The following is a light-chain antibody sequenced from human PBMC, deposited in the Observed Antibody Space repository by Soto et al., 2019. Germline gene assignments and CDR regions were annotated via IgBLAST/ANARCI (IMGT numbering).Light chain of an antibody. CDR2: EVN. CDR1: SSDVGGYNY. CDR3: CSYAGITAV. Sequence: QSALTQPPSASGSPGQSVAISCTGTSSDVGGYNYVSWYQQHPGKAPKLMIYEVNKRPSGVPDRFSGSKSGNTASLTVSGLQAEDEADYYCCSYAGITAVFGTGTKVTVL. V-gene: IGLV2-8*01. J-gene: IGLJ1*01.